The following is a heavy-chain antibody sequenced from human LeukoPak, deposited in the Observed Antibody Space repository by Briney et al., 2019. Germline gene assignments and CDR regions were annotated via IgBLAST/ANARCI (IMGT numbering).Heavy chain of an antibody. D-gene: IGHD4-11*01. V-gene: IGHV3-74*01. CDR3: ARDPYNNYNRAFDY. J-gene: IGHJ4*02. Sequence: GGSLRLSCAASGFTFSSYWMHWVRQGPGKGLVWVSRISSDGSSTNYADSVKGRFTISRDNAKNTLYLQMNSLRAEDTAVYYCARDPYNNYNRAFDYWGQGTLVTVSS. CDR1: GFTFSSYW. CDR2: ISSDGSST.